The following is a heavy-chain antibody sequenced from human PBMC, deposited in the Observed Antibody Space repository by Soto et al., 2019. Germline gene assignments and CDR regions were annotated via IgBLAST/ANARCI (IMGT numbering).Heavy chain of an antibody. Sequence: GGSLRLSCAASGFTFSSYWMSWVRQAPGKGLEWVANIKQDGSEKYYVDSVKGRFTISRDNAKNSLYLQMNSLRAEDTAVYYCARECSSTSCYRGYYYGMDVWGQGTTVTVSS. D-gene: IGHD2-2*01. CDR2: IKQDGSEK. V-gene: IGHV3-7*05. CDR1: GFTFSSYW. J-gene: IGHJ6*02. CDR3: ARECSSTSCYRGYYYGMDV.